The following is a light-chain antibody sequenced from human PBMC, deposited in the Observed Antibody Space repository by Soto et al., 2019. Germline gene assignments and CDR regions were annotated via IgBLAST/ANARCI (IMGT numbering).Light chain of an antibody. Sequence: DIVMTQSPAFLSASLGERVTLSCRASRSIDTYLAWFQHKLGQPPRLLIFGASTRAAGVPPRFSGGGSGTEFTLTIASLRSEDFAVYFCQQYDAWPPGTFGGGTKVDIK. J-gene: IGKJ4*01. CDR3: QQYDAWPPGT. V-gene: IGKV3-15*01. CDR1: RSIDTY. CDR2: GAS.